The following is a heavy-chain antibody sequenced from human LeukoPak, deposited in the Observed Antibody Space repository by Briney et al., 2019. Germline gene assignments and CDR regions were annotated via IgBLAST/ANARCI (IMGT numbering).Heavy chain of an antibody. CDR2: INHSGST. V-gene: IGHV4-34*01. Sequence: PSETLSLTCAVYGGSFSGYYWSWIRQPPGKGLEWIGEINHSGSTNYNPSLKSRVTISVDTSKNQFSLKLSSVTAADTAVYYCARAVGVSPGNWFDPWGQGTLVTVSS. J-gene: IGHJ5*02. CDR3: ARAVGVSPGNWFDP. D-gene: IGHD1-26*01. CDR1: GGSFSGYY.